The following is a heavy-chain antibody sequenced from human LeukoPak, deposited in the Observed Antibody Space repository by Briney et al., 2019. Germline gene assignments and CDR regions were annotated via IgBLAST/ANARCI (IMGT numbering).Heavy chain of an antibody. CDR3: ARGAPPTGIAVAGKEAYYYYGMDV. Sequence: ASVKVSCKASGGTFSSYAISWVRQAPGQGLEWMGRIIPIFGIANYAQKFQGRVTITADKSTSTAYMELSSLRSEDTAVYYCARGAPPTGIAVAGKEAYYYYGMDVWGQGTTVTVSS. CDR2: IIPIFGIA. J-gene: IGHJ6*02. V-gene: IGHV1-69*04. CDR1: GGTFSSYA. D-gene: IGHD6-19*01.